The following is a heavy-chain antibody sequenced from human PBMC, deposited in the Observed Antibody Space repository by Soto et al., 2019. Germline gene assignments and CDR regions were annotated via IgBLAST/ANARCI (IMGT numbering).Heavy chain of an antibody. Sequence: QITLKESGPTLVTPTQTLTLTCTFSGFSLSTSGLGVGWIRQPPGTALEWLGVIYWYDDKAYSPFLSSRFSNNKDTSKNQVFLTITNMDPVDTATYYCALEYTNNWFHDGFDIWGHGTMVTVSS. J-gene: IGHJ3*02. CDR1: GFSLSTSGLG. CDR2: IYWYDDK. V-gene: IGHV2-5*01. CDR3: ALEYTNNWFHDGFDI. D-gene: IGHD1-1*01.